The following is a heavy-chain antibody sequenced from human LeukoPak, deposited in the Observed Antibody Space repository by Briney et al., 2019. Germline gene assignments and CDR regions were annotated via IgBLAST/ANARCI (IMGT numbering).Heavy chain of an antibody. CDR3: ARRPSGYSSGPYYFDY. D-gene: IGHD6-19*01. V-gene: IGHV4-4*02. Sequence: SGTLSLTCAVSGGSISSSNWWSWVRQPPGKGLEWIGEIYHSGSTNYNPSLKSRVTISVDKSKNQFSLKLSSVTAADTAVYYCARRPSGYSSGPYYFDYWGQGTLVTVSS. CDR2: IYHSGST. CDR1: GGSISSSNW. J-gene: IGHJ4*02.